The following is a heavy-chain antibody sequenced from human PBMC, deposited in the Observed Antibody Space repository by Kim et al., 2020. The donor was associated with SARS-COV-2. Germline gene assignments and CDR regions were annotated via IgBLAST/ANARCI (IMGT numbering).Heavy chain of an antibody. CDR2: ISYAGSTQ. Sequence: GGSLRLSCAASGFTFSSHAMHWFRKAPGKRLEGVALISYAGSTQKYTDAVKGRFTVSRDTSKNTLFLQMNSLRPEDTAVYYCARNLVGDTDLGPWGQGTLVSVSS. V-gene: IGHV3-30*04. D-gene: IGHD3-16*01. CDR3: ARNLVGDTDLGP. J-gene: IGHJ5*02. CDR1: GFTFSSHA.